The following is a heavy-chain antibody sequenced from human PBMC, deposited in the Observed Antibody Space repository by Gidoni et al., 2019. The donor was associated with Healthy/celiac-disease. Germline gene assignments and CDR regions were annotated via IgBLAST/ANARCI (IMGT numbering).Heavy chain of an antibody. J-gene: IGHJ3*02. V-gene: IGHV1-8*01. Sequence: QVQLVQSGAEVKKPAASVKVSCKASGYTFTSYAIHWVRQATGQGLEWMGWMNPNSGNTGYAQKFQGRVTMTRNTSISTAYMELSSLRSEDTAVYYCARGRELLWFGELLYSCAFDIWGQGTMVTVSS. CDR3: ARGRELLWFGELLYSCAFDI. D-gene: IGHD3-10*01. CDR1: GYTFTSYA. CDR2: MNPNSGNT.